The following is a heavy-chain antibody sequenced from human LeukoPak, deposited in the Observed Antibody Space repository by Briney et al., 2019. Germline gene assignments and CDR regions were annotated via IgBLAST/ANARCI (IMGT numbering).Heavy chain of an antibody. Sequence: GGSLRLSCAASGFTFTNYAMSWVRQAPAKGLEWVSAISGSGTRTYYADSVKGRFTISRDNSKNTLYLQMNSLRAEDRAVYYCAKEQTSSGFFDYWGQGTLVTVSS. J-gene: IGHJ4*02. D-gene: IGHD2-2*01. CDR1: GFTFTNYA. CDR3: AKEQTSSGFFDY. V-gene: IGHV3-23*01. CDR2: ISGSGTRT.